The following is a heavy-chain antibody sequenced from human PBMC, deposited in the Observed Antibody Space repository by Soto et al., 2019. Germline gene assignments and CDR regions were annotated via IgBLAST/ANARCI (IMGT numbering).Heavy chain of an antibody. Sequence: QVQLQESGPGLVKPSETLSLTCSVAGAFVSSTGYHWTWIRQSPGKGLEWIGYISYSGNTNYDPSLESRVTIFLYTSSNQFSMSLRSVTAADTATYYCARQLDSTVFDCWGRGTLVTVSS. D-gene: IGHD4-17*01. CDR3: ARQLDSTVFDC. CDR1: GAFVSSTGYH. CDR2: ISYSGNT. V-gene: IGHV4-61*08. J-gene: IGHJ4*02.